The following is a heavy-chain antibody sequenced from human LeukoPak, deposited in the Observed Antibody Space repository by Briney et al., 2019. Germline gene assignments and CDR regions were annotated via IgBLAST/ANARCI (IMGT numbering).Heavy chain of an antibody. CDR1: GFTFSSYW. J-gene: IGHJ4*02. D-gene: IGHD6-6*01. CDR2: IKQDGSEK. CDR3: ASLRRLVPPRY. V-gene: IGHV3-7*01. Sequence: PGGSLRLSCAASGFTFSSYWMSWVRQAPGKGLEWVANIKQDGSEKYYVDSVKGRFTISRDNVKNSPYLQMNSLRAEDTAVYYCASLRRLVPPRYWGQGTLVTVSS.